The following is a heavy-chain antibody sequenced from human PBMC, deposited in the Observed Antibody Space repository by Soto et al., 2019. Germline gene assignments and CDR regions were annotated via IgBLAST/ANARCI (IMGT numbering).Heavy chain of an antibody. Sequence: QVQLVQSGAEVKKPGSSVTVSCKASGGTFGNSAISWVRQAPGQGLEWMGGIIPIFPTPDYAQKFQGRVSLTADASTGTPYMEWTSLRSEDTAVYYCARDKDRQQLGGNSCSGIHGWGQGTTVTVSS. CDR1: GGTFGNSA. D-gene: IGHD3-16*01. CDR2: IIPIFPTP. CDR3: ARDKDRQQLGGNSCSGIHG. V-gene: IGHV1-69*12. J-gene: IGHJ6*02.